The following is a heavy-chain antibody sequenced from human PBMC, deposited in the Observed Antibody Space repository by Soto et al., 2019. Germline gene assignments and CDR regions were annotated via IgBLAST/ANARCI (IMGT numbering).Heavy chain of an antibody. J-gene: IGHJ4*02. CDR1: GGSIGSGIYY. Sequence: SETLSLTCTVSGGSIGSGIYYWSWIRQHPGKGLEWIGYIHYSGTTYSNPSLKSRLTISVDTSKNQSSLNLSSVSAADTAVYYCASAARVGESALDYWGPGTLVTVSS. CDR2: IHYSGTT. D-gene: IGHD1-26*01. CDR3: ASAARVGESALDY. V-gene: IGHV4-31*03.